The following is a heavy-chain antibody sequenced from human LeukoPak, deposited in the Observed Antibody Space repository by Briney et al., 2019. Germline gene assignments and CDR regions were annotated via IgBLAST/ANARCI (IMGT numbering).Heavy chain of an antibody. J-gene: IGHJ5*02. CDR2: FYYRGST. V-gene: IGHV4-39*01. CDR1: GGSISTSTYY. D-gene: IGHD3-3*01. CDR3: ASTLRFLEWSPFDP. Sequence: NPSETLSLTCTLSGGSISTSTYYWGWIRQPPGKGLEWIGSFYYRGSTYSNPSINSRVTVSADTSKNHFSLNLRSVTAADTAVCYCASTLRFLEWSPFDPWGQGALVTVSS.